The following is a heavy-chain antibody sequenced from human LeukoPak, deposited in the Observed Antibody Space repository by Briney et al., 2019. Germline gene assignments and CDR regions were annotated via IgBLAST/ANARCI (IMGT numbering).Heavy chain of an antibody. CDR3: ARVAASNPIYYYYYIDV. CDR1: GFTFSSYS. V-gene: IGHV3-21*01. CDR2: ISSSSSYI. J-gene: IGHJ6*03. Sequence: GGSLRLSCAASGFTFSSYSMNWVRQAPGKGLEWVSSISSSSSYIYYADSVKGRFTISRDNAKNSLYLQMNSLRAEDTAVYYCARVAASNPIYYYYYIDVWGKGTTVTVSS. D-gene: IGHD4-11*01.